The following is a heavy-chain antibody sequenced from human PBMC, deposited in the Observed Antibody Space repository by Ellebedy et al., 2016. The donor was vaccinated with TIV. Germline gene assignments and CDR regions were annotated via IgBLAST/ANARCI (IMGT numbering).Heavy chain of an antibody. CDR3: ARGYSYGYCFDY. CDR2: FYYSGST. D-gene: IGHD5-18*01. CDR1: GGSISSSSYY. J-gene: IGHJ4*02. Sequence: MPSETLSLTCTVSGGSISSSSYYWGWIRQPPGKGLEWIGTFYYSGSTYYNPSLKSRVTISADTSKNQFSLKLNSVTAADTAVYYCARGYSYGYCFDYWGQGTLVTVSS. V-gene: IGHV4-39*01.